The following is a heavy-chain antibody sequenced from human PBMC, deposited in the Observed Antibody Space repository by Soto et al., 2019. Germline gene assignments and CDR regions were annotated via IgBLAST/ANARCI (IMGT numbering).Heavy chain of an antibody. V-gene: IGHV1-69*01. D-gene: IGHD3-22*01. CDR2: LILIFSTP. CDR1: GGTFSSYA. Sequence: QVQLVQSGAAVKKPGSSVKVSCKASGGTFSSYAITWVRQAHGQELEWMGGLILIFSTPNSAQKFQGGVTITEDESTRTAYMELSSLSYEDTAVYYCARDNGQKDYYDSSLDAFDIWGQGTMVTLSS. J-gene: IGHJ3*02. CDR3: ARDNGQKDYYDSSLDAFDI.